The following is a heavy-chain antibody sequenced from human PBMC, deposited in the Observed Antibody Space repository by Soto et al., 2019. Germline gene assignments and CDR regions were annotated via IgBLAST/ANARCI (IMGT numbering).Heavy chain of an antibody. CDR3: AKVRAVAGLFDY. V-gene: IGHV3-23*01. Sequence: SLRLSCAASGFTFSSYAMSWVRQAPGKGLEWVSAISGSGGSTYYADSVKGRFTISRDNSKNTLYLQMNSLRAEDTAVYYCAKVRAVAGLFDYWGQGTLVTVSS. CDR1: GFTFSSYA. D-gene: IGHD6-19*01. CDR2: ISGSGGST. J-gene: IGHJ4*02.